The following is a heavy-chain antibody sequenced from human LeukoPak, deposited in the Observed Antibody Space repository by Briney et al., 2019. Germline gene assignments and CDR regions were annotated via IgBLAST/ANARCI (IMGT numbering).Heavy chain of an antibody. J-gene: IGHJ4*02. CDR3: ARKDPGYSGYSDFDY. D-gene: IGHD5-12*01. V-gene: IGHV4-38-2*02. Sequence: SETLSLTCTVSGYSISSDYYWGWIRQPPGKGLEWIGSIYHSGSTYYNPSLKSRVTISLDTSKNQFSLKLSSVTAADTAIYYCARKDPGYSGYSDFDYWGQGTLVTVSS. CDR2: IYHSGST. CDR1: GYSISSDYY.